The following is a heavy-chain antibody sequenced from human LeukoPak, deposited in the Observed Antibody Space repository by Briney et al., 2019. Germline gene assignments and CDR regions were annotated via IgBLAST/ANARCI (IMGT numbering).Heavy chain of an antibody. V-gene: IGHV4-39*01. J-gene: IGHJ5*02. CDR3: ARHCGDYDFWSGYPNWFDP. CDR2: IYYSGST. CDR1: GGSISSSSYY. Sequence: SETLSLTCTVSGGSISSSSYYWGWIRQPPGKGLEWIGSIYYSGSTYYNPSLKSRVTIPVDTSKNQFSLKLSSVTAADTAVYYCARHCGDYDFWSGYPNWFDPWGQGTLVTVSS. D-gene: IGHD3-3*01.